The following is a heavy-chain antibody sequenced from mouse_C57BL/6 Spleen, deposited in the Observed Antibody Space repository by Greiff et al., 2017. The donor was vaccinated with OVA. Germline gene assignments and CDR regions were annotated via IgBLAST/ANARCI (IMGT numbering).Heavy chain of an antibody. D-gene: IGHD2-4*01. V-gene: IGHV1-26*01. J-gene: IGHJ3*01. CDR2: INPNNGGT. CDR1: GYTFTDYY. Sequence: EVQLQQSGPELVKPGASVKISCKASGYTFTDYYMNWVKQSHGKSLEWIGDINPNNGGTSYNQKFKGKATLTVDKSSSTAYMKLRSLTSEDSAVYYCARLEDYAWFAYWGQGTLVTVSA. CDR3: ARLEDYAWFAY.